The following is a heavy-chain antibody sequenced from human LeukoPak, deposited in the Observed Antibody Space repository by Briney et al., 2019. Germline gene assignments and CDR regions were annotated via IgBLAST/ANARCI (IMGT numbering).Heavy chain of an antibody. Sequence: GGSLRLSCAASGLTFSSYEMNWVRQAPGKGLEWVSYISSSGSTIYYADSVKGRFTISRDNAKNSLYLQMNSLRAEDTAVYYCARGEVDGYNFGGQGTLVTVSS. D-gene: IGHD5-24*01. CDR1: GLTFSSYE. V-gene: IGHV3-48*03. CDR3: ARGEVDGYNF. CDR2: ISSSGSTI. J-gene: IGHJ4*02.